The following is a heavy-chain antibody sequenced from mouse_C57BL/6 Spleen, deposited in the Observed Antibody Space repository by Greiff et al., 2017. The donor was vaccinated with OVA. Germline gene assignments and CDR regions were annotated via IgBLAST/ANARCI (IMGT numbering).Heavy chain of an antibody. Sequence: VQLKESGPGLAKPSQTLSLTCSVTGYSITSDYWNWIRKFPGNKLEYMGYISYRGSTYYNPSLNRRISITRDTSKNQYCLQLNSVTTEDTATYYCARLAYDGYSSDVWGTGTTVTVSS. D-gene: IGHD2-3*01. J-gene: IGHJ1*03. CDR3: ARLAYDGYSSDV. CDR1: GYSITSDY. CDR2: ISYRGST. V-gene: IGHV3-8*01.